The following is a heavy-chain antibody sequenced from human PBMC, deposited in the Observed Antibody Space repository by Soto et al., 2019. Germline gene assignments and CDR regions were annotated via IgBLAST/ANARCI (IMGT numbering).Heavy chain of an antibody. V-gene: IGHV1-58*01. CDR3: AADLPSNSGYSSGLSDQKKYYYYGLDV. CDR2: IVVGSGNT. Sequence: SVKVSCKASGFTFTSSAVQWVRQARGQRLERIGWIVVGSGNTDYAQKFQERVTITRDMSTGTAYMELSSLRSEDTAVYYCAADLPSNSGYSSGLSDQKKYYYYGLDVCGQGTTVTVSS. CDR1: GFTFTSSA. J-gene: IGHJ6*02. D-gene: IGHD6-19*01.